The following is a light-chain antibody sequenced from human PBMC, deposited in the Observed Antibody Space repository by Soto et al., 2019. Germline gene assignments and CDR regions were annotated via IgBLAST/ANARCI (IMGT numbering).Light chain of an antibody. CDR3: QQRSDFWT. CDR1: QSVSSY. V-gene: IGKV3-11*01. Sequence: EIVLTQSPATLSLSPGERATLTCRASQSVSSYLAWYQQKPGQAPWPVIYDASKRVTGIPARFSGSGSGTDFTLTISSLEPEDFAVYYCQQRSDFWTFGQGTKVDIK. J-gene: IGKJ1*01. CDR2: DAS.